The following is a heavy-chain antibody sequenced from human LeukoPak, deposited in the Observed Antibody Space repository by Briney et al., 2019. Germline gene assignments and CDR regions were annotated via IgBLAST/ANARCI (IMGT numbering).Heavy chain of an antibody. CDR3: ARDRSPATSRTTPSRANYDILTGNAFDI. V-gene: IGHV4-39*02. J-gene: IGHJ3*02. CDR1: GGSISSSSYY. Sequence: KPSETLSLTCTVSGGSISSSSYYWGWIRQPPGKGLEWIGSIYYSGSTYYNPSLKSRVTISVDTSKNQFSLKLSSVTAADTAVYYCARDRSPATSRTTPSRANYDILTGNAFDIWGQGTMVTVSS. D-gene: IGHD3-9*01. CDR2: IYYSGST.